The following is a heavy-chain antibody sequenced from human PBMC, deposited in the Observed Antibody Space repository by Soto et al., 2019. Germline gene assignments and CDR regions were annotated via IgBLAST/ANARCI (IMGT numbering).Heavy chain of an antibody. Sequence: QVQLVQSGAEVKKPGSSVKVSCKASGGTFSSYTISWVRQAPGQGLEWMGRIIPILGIANYAQKFQGRVTITADKSTSTAYMELSSLRSEDTAVYYCARKPYMTTVTVYYFDYWGQGTLVTVSS. CDR1: GGTFSSYT. CDR2: IIPILGIA. D-gene: IGHD4-17*01. V-gene: IGHV1-69*02. CDR3: ARKPYMTTVTVYYFDY. J-gene: IGHJ4*02.